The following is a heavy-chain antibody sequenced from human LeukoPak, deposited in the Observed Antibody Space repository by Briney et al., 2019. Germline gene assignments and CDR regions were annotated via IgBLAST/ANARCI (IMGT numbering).Heavy chain of an antibody. CDR3: AKSRSSSSSHFDY. D-gene: IGHD2-2*01. CDR2: ISGSGKTT. Sequence: GGTLRLSCAASGFTLSSYAMRWVPQAPGKGLEWGSTISGSGKTTYYADSVKGRFTISRDNSKNTLYLQMNSLSAEDTAVYYCAKSRSSSSSHFDYGGQGTLVTVSS. CDR1: GFTLSSYA. J-gene: IGHJ4*02. V-gene: IGHV3-23*01.